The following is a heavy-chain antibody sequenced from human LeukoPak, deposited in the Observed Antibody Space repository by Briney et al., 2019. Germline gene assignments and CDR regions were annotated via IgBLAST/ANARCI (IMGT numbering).Heavy chain of an antibody. Sequence: SETLSLTCTVSGGSISSSSYYWGWIRQPPGKGLEWIGSIYYSGSTYYNPSLKSRVTISVDTSKNQFSLKLSSVTAADTAVYYCAREVKDSSGFDAFDIWGQGTMVTVSS. J-gene: IGHJ3*02. CDR2: IYYSGST. CDR1: GGSISSSSYY. V-gene: IGHV4-39*07. D-gene: IGHD6-19*01. CDR3: AREVKDSSGFDAFDI.